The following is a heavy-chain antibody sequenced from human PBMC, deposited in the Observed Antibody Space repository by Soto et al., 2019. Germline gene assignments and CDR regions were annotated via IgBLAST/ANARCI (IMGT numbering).Heavy chain of an antibody. CDR1: GGSFSSSQW. V-gene: IGHV4-4*02. D-gene: IGHD4-17*01. CDR2: IYHSGST. CDR3: VRGWGTVTSNYFDR. Sequence: QVQLQESGPGLVKPSGTLSLICAVSGGSFSSSQWWSWVRQPPGKGLEWIGEIYHSGSTNYKPSLKSRVSISMDKSKNQFSLRLTSVTAADTAIYYCVRGWGTVTSNYFDRWGQGTLVTVSS. J-gene: IGHJ5*02.